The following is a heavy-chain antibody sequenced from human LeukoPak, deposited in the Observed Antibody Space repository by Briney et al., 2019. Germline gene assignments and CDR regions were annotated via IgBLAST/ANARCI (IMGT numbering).Heavy chain of an antibody. V-gene: IGHV1-18*01. J-gene: IGHJ3*02. CDR1: GYTFSNYG. D-gene: IGHD2-2*01. CDR2: ISAYNGNT. CDR3: ARDHDRHAVPAAISAFDI. Sequence: GASVKVSCKASGYTFSNYGISWVRQAPGQGLEWMGWISAYNGNTNYAQKFQGRVTITTDPSTSTVYMELSSLRSEDTAVYYCARDHDRHAVPAAISAFDIWGQGTMVTVSS.